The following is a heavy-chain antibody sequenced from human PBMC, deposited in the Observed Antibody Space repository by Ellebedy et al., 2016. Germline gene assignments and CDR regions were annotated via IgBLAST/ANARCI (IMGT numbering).Heavy chain of an antibody. CDR2: IYPGDSHT. D-gene: IGHD2-2*01. CDR1: GYSITNYL. CDR3: AARASPIPVSDCFDS. J-gene: IGHJ4*02. Sequence: GESLRLSXRASGYSITNYLIGWVRQMPGKGLEWMGIIYPGDSHTRYSPSFQGQVTISADKSISTAYLQWGSLKASDSAIYYCAARASPIPVSDCFDSWGRGSLVTVSS. V-gene: IGHV5-51*01.